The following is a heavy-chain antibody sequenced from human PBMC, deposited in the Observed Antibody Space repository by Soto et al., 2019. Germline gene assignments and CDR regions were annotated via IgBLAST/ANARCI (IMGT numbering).Heavy chain of an antibody. CDR1: ESTVSRDW. CDR3: ARTDITMIVFY. D-gene: IGHD3-22*01. J-gene: IGHJ4*02. CDR2: INQDGSEK. V-gene: IGHV3-7*01. Sequence: PGGSLRLSCAIFESTVSRDWMNWVRQAPGKGLEWVAHINQDGSEKYYVDSVKGRFTISRDNAKKSLYLQMNSLRPADTAMYYCARTDITMIVFYWGQGTLVTVSS.